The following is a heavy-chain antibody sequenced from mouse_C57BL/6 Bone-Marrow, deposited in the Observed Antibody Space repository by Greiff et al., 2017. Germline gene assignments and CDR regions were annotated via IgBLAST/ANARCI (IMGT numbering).Heavy chain of an antibody. Sequence: QLQLQQSGPVLVKPGAPVQISCKASGYAFSSSWMNWVKQRPGKGLEWIGRIYPGDGDTNDNGKFKGKATPTADTSSSPSYMQLSSRTSEGSAVYFCARSPDYWGQGTTLTVSS. CDR3: ARSPDY. V-gene: IGHV1-82*01. CDR2: IYPGDGDT. CDR1: GYAFSSSW. J-gene: IGHJ2*01.